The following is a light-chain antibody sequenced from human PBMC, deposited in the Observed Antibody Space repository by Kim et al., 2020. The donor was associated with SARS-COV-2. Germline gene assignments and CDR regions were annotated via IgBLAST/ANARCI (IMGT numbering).Light chain of an antibody. J-gene: IGKJ2*01. V-gene: IGKV3D-15*01. CDR3: QQYNNWPHT. Sequence: APRGDKPPPSCRADQVHSSILLWYQQTRCRAPRLLIYGAPPRASDTPAGFSGCGSGTEFTLTISSLQSEDFAVYCCQQYNNWPHTFGQGTELEIK. CDR2: GAP. CDR1: QVHSSI.